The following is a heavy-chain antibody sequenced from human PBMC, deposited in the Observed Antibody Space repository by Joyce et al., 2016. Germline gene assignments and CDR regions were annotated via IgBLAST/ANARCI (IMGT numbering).Heavy chain of an antibody. CDR1: GLTLSNYG. CDR3: AKILTATYSSGWFLDY. CDR2: ISYDGIYK. D-gene: IGHD6-25*01. J-gene: IGHJ4*02. Sequence: QVQLVESGGGVVQPGRSLRLSCAASGLTLSNYGVDWVRQATGKGREWVAVISYDGIYKYYADSVKGRFTISRDNSKNTVFLEMNSLRTEDTAVYYCAKILTATYSSGWFLDYWGQGTLVTVSS. V-gene: IGHV3-30*18.